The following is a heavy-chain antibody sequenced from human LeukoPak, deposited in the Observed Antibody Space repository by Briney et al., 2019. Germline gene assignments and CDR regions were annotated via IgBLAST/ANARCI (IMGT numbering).Heavy chain of an antibody. J-gene: IGHJ4*02. D-gene: IGHD5-12*01. CDR2: IYYSGSTNT. Sequence: KPSETLSLTCPVSGVSISSYYWSWIRPPPEKGLEWIGHIYYSGSTNTNYNPSLKSRVTISVDTSKNQFSLKLSSVTAADTAVYYCARTRGGSGYDDYWGQGTLVTVSS. CDR3: ARTRGGSGYDDY. V-gene: IGHV4-59*08. CDR1: GVSISSYY.